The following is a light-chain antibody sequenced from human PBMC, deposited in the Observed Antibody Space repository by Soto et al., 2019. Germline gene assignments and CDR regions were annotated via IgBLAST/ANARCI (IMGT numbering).Light chain of an antibody. CDR1: QIVSSSY. CDR3: QQYGSSPLT. V-gene: IGKV3-20*01. CDR2: GAS. Sequence: EIVLTQSPGTLSLSPGERATLSCRASQIVSSSYLAWYQQRPGRAPRLLIYGASSRATGIPDRFSGSGSGTDFTLTISRLEPEDFAVYSCQQYGSSPLTFGGGTKVEI. J-gene: IGKJ4*01.